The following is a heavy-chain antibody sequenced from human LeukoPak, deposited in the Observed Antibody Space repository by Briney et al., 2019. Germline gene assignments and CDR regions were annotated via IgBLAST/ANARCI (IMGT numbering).Heavy chain of an antibody. CDR1: GYSISSGYY. D-gene: IGHD3-10*01. J-gene: IGHJ5*02. Sequence: SETLSLTCAVSGYSISSGYYWGWIRQPPGKGLEWIGSIYHSGSTCYNPSLKSRVTISVDTSKNQFSLELSSVTAADTAVYYCARVGSASDNWFDPWGQGTLVTVSS. CDR2: IYHSGST. CDR3: ARVGSASDNWFDP. V-gene: IGHV4-38-2*01.